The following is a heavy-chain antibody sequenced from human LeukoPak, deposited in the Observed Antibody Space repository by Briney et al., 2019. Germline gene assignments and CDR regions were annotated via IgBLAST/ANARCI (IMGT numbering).Heavy chain of an antibody. D-gene: IGHD6-13*01. CDR1: GGSISSYY. Sequence: SETLSLTCTVSGGSISSYYWSWIRQPPGKGLEWIGYIYYSGSTNYNPSLKSRVTISVDTSKNQFSLKLSSVTAADTAVYYCARGLSSSRRTYYYYYMDVWGKGTTVTVSS. CDR2: IYYSGST. V-gene: IGHV4-59*12. CDR3: ARGLSSSRRTYYYYYMDV. J-gene: IGHJ6*03.